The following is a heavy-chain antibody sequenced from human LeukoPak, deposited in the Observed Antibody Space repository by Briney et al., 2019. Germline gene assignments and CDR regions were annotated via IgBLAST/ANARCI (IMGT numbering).Heavy chain of an antibody. CDR2: IYWDDDK. CDR1: GFSLSTSGVG. CDR3: ASEASYGSGSYQFDY. J-gene: IGHJ4*02. V-gene: IGHV2-5*02. D-gene: IGHD3-10*01. Sequence: ESGPTLVNPTQTLTLTCTFSGFSLSTSGVGVGWIRHPPGKALEWLALIYWDDDKRYSPSLKSRLTITKDTSKNQVVLTITNMDPVDTATYYCASEASYGSGSYQFDYWGQGTLVTVSS.